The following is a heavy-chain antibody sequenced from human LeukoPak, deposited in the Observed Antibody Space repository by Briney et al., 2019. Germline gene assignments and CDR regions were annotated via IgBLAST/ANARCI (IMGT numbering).Heavy chain of an antibody. CDR2: INPNSGGT. Sequence: ASVKVSCKASGYTFTCYYMHWVRQAPGQGLEWMGWINPNSGGTNYAQKFQGRVTMTRDTSISTAYMELSRLRSDDTAVYYCARADYSSSWYNPFDYWGQGTLVTVSS. CDR3: ARADYSSSWYNPFDY. V-gene: IGHV1-2*02. D-gene: IGHD6-13*01. J-gene: IGHJ4*02. CDR1: GYTFTCYY.